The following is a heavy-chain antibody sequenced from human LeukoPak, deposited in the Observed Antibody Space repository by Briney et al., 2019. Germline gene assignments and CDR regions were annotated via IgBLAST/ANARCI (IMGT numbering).Heavy chain of an antibody. CDR2: IYYSGST. CDR3: ARHITMIVVVNYFDY. V-gene: IGHV4-59*08. D-gene: IGHD3-22*01. J-gene: IGHJ4*02. CDR1: GGSISSYY. Sequence: PSETLSLTCTVSGGSISSYYWSWIRQPPGKGLEWIGYIYYSGSTNYNPSLKSRVTISVDTSKNQFSLKLSSVTAADTAVYYCARHITMIVVVNYFDYWGQGTLVTVSS.